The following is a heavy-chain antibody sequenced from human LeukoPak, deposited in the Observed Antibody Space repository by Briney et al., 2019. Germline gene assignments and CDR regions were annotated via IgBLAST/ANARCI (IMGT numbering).Heavy chain of an antibody. Sequence: SVKVSCKASGGTFSSYAISWVRQAPGQGLEWMGGIIPIFGTANYAQKFQGRVTITADESTSTAYMELSSLRSEDTAVYYCAREIAARQKHYFDYWGQGTLVTVSS. D-gene: IGHD6-6*01. CDR1: GGTFSSYA. CDR2: IIPIFGTA. V-gene: IGHV1-69*01. CDR3: AREIAARQKHYFDY. J-gene: IGHJ4*02.